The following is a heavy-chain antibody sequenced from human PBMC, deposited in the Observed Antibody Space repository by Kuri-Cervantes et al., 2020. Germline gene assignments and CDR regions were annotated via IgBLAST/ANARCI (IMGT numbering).Heavy chain of an antibody. D-gene: IGHD2-15*01. CDR1: GYNFNTNY. CDR2: VYPGDSHT. CDR3: ARVHCSADNCYDY. J-gene: IGHJ4*02. Sequence: GGSLRLSCQGSGYNFNTNYIAWVRQMPGRGLEWMGIVYPGDSHTTYSPSFQGQVTMSADKSINTAYLQWSSLKASDTAMYYCARVHCSADNCYDYWGQGTLVTVSS. V-gene: IGHV5-51*01.